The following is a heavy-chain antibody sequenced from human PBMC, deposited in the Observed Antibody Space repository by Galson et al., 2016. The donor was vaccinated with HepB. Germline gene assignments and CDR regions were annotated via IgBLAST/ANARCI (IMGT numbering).Heavy chain of an antibody. D-gene: IGHD3-10*01. Sequence: SLRLSCEASGYTFSSYTMNWVRQAPGKGLEWVSSISHSSSYKHGAGAQEGRFGISRDNARNSLYLQLNSLAAEDTAVYYCARAQGDRSGDDGHFDYWGQGTLVTVSS. CDR2: ISHSSSYK. CDR3: ARAQGDRSGDDGHFDY. J-gene: IGHJ4*02. CDR1: GYTFSSYT. V-gene: IGHV3-21*01.